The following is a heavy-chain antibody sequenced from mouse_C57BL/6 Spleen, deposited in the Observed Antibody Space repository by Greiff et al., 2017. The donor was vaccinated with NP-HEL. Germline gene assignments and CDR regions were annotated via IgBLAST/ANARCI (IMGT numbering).Heavy chain of an antibody. CDR1: GYTFTSYW. D-gene: IGHD2-4*01. J-gene: IGHJ4*01. V-gene: IGHV1-59*01. CDR2: IDPSDSYT. Sequence: QVQLQQPGAELVRPGTSVKLSCKASGYTFTSYWMHWVKQRPGQGLEWIGVIDPSDSYTNYNQKFKGKATLTVDTSSSTAYMQLSSLTSEDSAVYDCATHYEPSYYYAMDYWGQGTSVTVSS. CDR3: ATHYEPSYYYAMDY.